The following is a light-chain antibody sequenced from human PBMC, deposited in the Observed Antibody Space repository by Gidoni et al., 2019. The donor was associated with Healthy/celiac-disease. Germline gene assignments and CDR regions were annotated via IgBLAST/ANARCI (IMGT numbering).Light chain of an antibody. J-gene: IGKJ2*03. CDR1: QSISSY. CDR2: AAS. V-gene: IGKV1-39*01. CDR3: QQSYSSPRS. Sequence: DIQMTQSPSSLSASLGDRVTITCRASQSISSYLHWYQQKPGKAPKLLIYAASSLQSGVPSRFSGSGSGTDFTLTISSLQPEDFATYYCQQSYSSPRSFGQGTKVEIK.